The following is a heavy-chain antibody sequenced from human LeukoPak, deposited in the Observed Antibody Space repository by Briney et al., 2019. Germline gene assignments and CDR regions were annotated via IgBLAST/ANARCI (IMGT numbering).Heavy chain of an antibody. V-gene: IGHV3-23*01. CDR3: ARGGNDFWSGYYFDY. J-gene: IGHJ4*02. CDR1: GFTFTIYA. Sequence: QPGGSLRLSCGASGFTFTIYAMSWVRQPPGKGLEWVSTVSGSGTGTYYADSVKGRFTISRDNSKNTLYLQMNSLRAEDTAVYYCARGGNDFWSGYYFDYWGQGTLVTVSS. CDR2: VSGSGTGT. D-gene: IGHD3-3*01.